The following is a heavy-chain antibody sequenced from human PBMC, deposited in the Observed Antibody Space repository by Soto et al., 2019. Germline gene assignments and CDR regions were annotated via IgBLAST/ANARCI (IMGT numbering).Heavy chain of an antibody. CDR1: GGTFSSYA. D-gene: IGHD3-9*01. CDR3: ARDYRYYDILTGYRNWFDP. CDR2: IIPIFGTA. V-gene: IGHV1-69*12. Sequence: QVQLVQSGAEVKKPGSSVKVSCKASGGTFSSYAISWVRQAPGQGLEWMGGIIPIFGTANYAQKFQGRVTSTADESTSTAYMELSSLRSEDTAVYYCARDYRYYDILTGYRNWFDPWGQGTLVTVSS. J-gene: IGHJ5*02.